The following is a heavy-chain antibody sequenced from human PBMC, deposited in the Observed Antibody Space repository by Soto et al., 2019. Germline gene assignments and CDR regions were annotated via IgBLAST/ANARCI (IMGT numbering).Heavy chain of an antibody. D-gene: IGHD3-9*01. Sequence: ASVKVSCKASGYTFTSYGISWVRQAPGQGLEWMGWISAYNGNTNYAQKLQGRVTMTTDTSTSTAYMELRSLRSDDTAVYYCARHNYDILTGYRREFDYWGQGTLVTVSS. CDR2: ISAYNGNT. CDR1: GYTFTSYG. V-gene: IGHV1-18*01. J-gene: IGHJ4*02. CDR3: ARHNYDILTGYRREFDY.